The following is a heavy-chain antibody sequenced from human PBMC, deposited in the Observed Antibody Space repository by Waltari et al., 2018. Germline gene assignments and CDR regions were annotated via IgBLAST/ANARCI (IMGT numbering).Heavy chain of an antibody. CDR3: ARHWKRSGYRFDP. Sequence: QLQLQESGPGLVKPSETLSLTCTVSGGSISSSRYYWGWIRQSPGKGLEWIVSIYYSGSTYYNPTLKSRVTISGDTSKNQFSLKLSSVTAADTAVYYCARHWKRSGYRFDPWGQGTLVTVSS. CDR2: IYYSGST. D-gene: IGHD5-12*01. J-gene: IGHJ5*02. CDR1: GGSISSSRYY. V-gene: IGHV4-39*01.